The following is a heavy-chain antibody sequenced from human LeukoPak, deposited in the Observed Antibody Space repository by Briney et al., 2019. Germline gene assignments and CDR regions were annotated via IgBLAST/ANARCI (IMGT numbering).Heavy chain of an antibody. Sequence: PSETLSLTCAVYGGSFSGYYWSWIRQPPGKGLEWIGEINHSGSTNYNPSLKSRVTISVDKSKNQFSLKLSSVTAADTAVYYCARATAVAGGFDYWGQGTLVTVSS. CDR3: ARATAVAGGFDY. D-gene: IGHD6-19*01. J-gene: IGHJ4*02. V-gene: IGHV4-34*01. CDR2: INHSGST. CDR1: GGSFSGYY.